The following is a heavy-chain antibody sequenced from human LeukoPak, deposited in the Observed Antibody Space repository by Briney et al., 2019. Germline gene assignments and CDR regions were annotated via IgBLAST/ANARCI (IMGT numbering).Heavy chain of an antibody. V-gene: IGHV1-18*01. CDR1: GYTFTRYG. CDR3: ARGGWGLHDYGDYYAFDI. Sequence: ASVTVSCKASGYTFTRYGIRWVRQAHGKGIEWMGWISAYNGNTNYAKKLKGRVTMTTDTSTSTAYMELRSLTSDDTAVYYCARGGWGLHDYGDYYAFDIWGQGTMVTVSS. J-gene: IGHJ3*02. D-gene: IGHD4-17*01. CDR2: ISAYNGNT.